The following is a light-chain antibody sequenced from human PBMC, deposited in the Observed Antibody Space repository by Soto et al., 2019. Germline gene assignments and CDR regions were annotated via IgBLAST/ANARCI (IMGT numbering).Light chain of an antibody. CDR3: QSYDSSLNVVV. CDR2: ATN. CDR1: NSNIGAGFN. J-gene: IGLJ2*01. Sequence: QSVLTQPPSVSGAPGQRVIISCTGSNSNIGAGFNVHWYQHLPGTAPKLLLYATNDRPAGVPERFSGSRSDTSASLAITGLQAEDEAEYYCQSYDSSLNVVVFGGGTKLTVL. V-gene: IGLV1-40*01.